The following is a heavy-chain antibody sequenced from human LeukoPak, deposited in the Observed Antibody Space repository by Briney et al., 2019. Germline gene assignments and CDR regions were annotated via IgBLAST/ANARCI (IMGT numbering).Heavy chain of an antibody. CDR2: FDPEDGET. V-gene: IGHV1-24*01. CDR1: GYTLTELS. J-gene: IGHJ6*02. CDR3: VTGPDYYYGMDV. Sequence: ASVKVSCKVSGYTLTELSMHWVRQAPGKGLEWMGGFDPEDGETIYAQKFQGRVTMTEDTSTDTAYMELSSLRSEDTAVYYCVTGPDYYYGMDVWGQGTTVTVSS.